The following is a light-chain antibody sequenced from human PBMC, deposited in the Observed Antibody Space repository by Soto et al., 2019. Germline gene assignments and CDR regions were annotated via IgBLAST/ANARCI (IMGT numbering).Light chain of an antibody. CDR1: SSNIGAGYD. CDR3: QSTDTSLSGFYG. V-gene: IGLV1-40*01. Sequence: QSVLTQPPSVSGAPGQRVTISCTGSSSNIGAGYDVHWYQHLPGTAPKLLIFGNSNRPSGVPDRFSGSKSGTSASLAITGLQDEDEADYYCQSTDTSLSGFYGFGTGTXV. J-gene: IGLJ1*01. CDR2: GNS.